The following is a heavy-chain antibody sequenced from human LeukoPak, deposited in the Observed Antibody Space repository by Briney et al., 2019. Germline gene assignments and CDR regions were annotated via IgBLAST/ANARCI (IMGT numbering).Heavy chain of an antibody. J-gene: IGHJ5*02. CDR3: ARDRGSNYDH. D-gene: IGHD4-11*01. Sequence: SKTLSLTCTVSGGSISSYYWSWIRQPPGKGLEWIGYIYYSGSTNYNPSLKSRVTISVDTSKNQFSLKLSSVTAADTAVYYCARDRGSNYDHWGQGTLVTVSS. V-gene: IGHV4-59*01. CDR2: IYYSGST. CDR1: GGSISSYY.